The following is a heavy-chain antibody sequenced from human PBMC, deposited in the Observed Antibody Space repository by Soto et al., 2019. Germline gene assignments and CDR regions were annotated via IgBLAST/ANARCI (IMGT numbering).Heavy chain of an antibody. V-gene: IGHV4-30-4*01. Sequence: SETLSLTCTVSGGSISSGDYYWSWIRQPPGKGLEWIGYIYYSGSTYYNPSLKSRVTISVDTSKSQFSLKLSSVTAADTAVYYCARDRYYYDSSGYPGYFDLWGRGTLVTVSS. D-gene: IGHD3-22*01. J-gene: IGHJ2*01. CDR1: GGSISSGDYY. CDR2: IYYSGST. CDR3: ARDRYYYDSSGYPGYFDL.